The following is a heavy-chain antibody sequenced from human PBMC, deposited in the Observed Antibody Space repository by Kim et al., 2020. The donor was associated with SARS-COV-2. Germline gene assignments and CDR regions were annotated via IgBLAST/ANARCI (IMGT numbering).Heavy chain of an antibody. Sequence: GGSLRLSCAASGFTFSSYSMNWVRQAPGKGLEWVSYISSSSSTIYYADSVKGRFTISRDNAKNSLYLQMNSLRDEDTAVYYCARDSSSWSGYWFDPWGQGSLVTVSS. CDR2: ISSSSSTI. V-gene: IGHV3-48*02. CDR3: ARDSSSWSGYWFDP. J-gene: IGHJ5*02. D-gene: IGHD6-13*01. CDR1: GFTFSSYS.